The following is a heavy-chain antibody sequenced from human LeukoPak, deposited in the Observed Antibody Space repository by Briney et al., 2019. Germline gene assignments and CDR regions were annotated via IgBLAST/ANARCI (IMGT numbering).Heavy chain of an antibody. CDR1: GYTFTSYG. J-gene: IGHJ4*02. V-gene: IGHV1-18*01. CDR2: IGAYNGNP. D-gene: IGHD4-23*01. Sequence: ASVKVSCKASGYTFTSYGISWVRQAPGQGLEWMGWIGAYNGNPNYAQKLQGRVTMTADTSTSTAYMELRSLRSDDTAVYYCARLYGGNSPFDYWGQGTLVTVSS. CDR3: ARLYGGNSPFDY.